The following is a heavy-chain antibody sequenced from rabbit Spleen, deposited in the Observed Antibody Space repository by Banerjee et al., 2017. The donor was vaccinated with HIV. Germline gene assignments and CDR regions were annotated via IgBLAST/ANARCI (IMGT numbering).Heavy chain of an antibody. CDR2: INAGSSGNT. V-gene: IGHV1S45*01. J-gene: IGHJ4*01. CDR1: GFSFSNKAV. Sequence: QEQLEESGGDLVKPEGSLTLTCTASGFSFSNKAVMFWVCQAPGKGLEWIACINAGSSGNTYYPTWVNGRFTISKTSSTTVTLQMTSLTAADTATYFCARDFADAAGYGYGDLWGPGTLVTVS. D-gene: IGHD6-1*01. CDR3: ARDFADAAGYGYGDL.